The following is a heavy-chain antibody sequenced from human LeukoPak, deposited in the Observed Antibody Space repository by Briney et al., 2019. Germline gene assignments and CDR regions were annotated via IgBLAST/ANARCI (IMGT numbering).Heavy chain of an antibody. Sequence: GEALKISCKGSGYRFTSYWIGWGRQMPGKGLEGMGIIYPGDPDTRHSPSFQGQVTISADKSISTAYPQWSSLKASDTAMYYCARQGQYSGYDEYYFDYWGQGTLVTVSS. CDR2: IYPGDPDT. D-gene: IGHD5-12*01. V-gene: IGHV5-51*01. J-gene: IGHJ4*02. CDR3: ARQGQYSGYDEYYFDY. CDR1: GYRFTSYW.